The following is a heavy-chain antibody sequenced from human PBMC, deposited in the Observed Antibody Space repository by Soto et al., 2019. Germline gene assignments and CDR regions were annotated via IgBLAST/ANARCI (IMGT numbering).Heavy chain of an antibody. J-gene: IGHJ4*02. D-gene: IGHD2-15*01. CDR3: AKDPKAALWTPRSQFYFDS. Sequence: EVQLLQSGGGWVQPGGSLRLSCAASGFTSSSYAMSWVRQVPGKALEWVSAISGDGDTTYYADSVKGRFTISRDNSKNTLSVQMNSLRVEDTAVYYCAKDPKAALWTPRSQFYFDSWGQGTLVTVSS. V-gene: IGHV3-23*01. CDR1: GFTSSSYA. CDR2: ISGDGDTT.